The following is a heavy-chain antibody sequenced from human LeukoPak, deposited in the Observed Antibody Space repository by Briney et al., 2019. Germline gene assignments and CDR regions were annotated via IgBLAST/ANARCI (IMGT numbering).Heavy chain of an antibody. CDR1: GFTVSSNY. J-gene: IGHJ4*02. Sequence: GGSLRLSCAASGFTVSSNYMSWVRQPPGKGLEWVSYISSSGSTIYYADSVKGRFTIARDNAKNSLYLQMNSLRAEDTAVYYCARESKVSGWSLAFDYWGQGTLVTVSS. CDR3: ARESKVSGWSLAFDY. CDR2: ISSSGSTI. V-gene: IGHV3-11*01. D-gene: IGHD6-19*01.